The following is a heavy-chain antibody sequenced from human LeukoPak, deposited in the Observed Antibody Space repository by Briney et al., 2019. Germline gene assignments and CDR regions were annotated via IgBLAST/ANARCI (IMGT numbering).Heavy chain of an antibody. CDR3: AELGITMIGGV. CDR1: GFTFDDYG. CDR2: INWNGGST. Sequence: GGSLRLSCAASGFTFDDYGMSWVREAPGKGLEWISGINWNGGSTGYADSVKGRFTISRDNAKNSLYLQMNSLRAEDTAVYYCAELGITMIGGVWGKGTTVTISS. J-gene: IGHJ6*04. V-gene: IGHV3-20*04. D-gene: IGHD3-10*02.